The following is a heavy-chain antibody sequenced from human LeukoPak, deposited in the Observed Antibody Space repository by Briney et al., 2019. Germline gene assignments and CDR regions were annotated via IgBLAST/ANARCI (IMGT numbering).Heavy chain of an antibody. D-gene: IGHD4-11*01. J-gene: IGHJ4*02. CDR1: GFTFSSYE. Sequence: PGGALRLSCAASGFTFSSYEMNWVRQTPGKGLEWLSYISSSCCTIYYADSVKGRFNISRDNAKSSMYLQMNGLRAEDTAVYYCARDSRQQLFDYWGQGTLVTVSS. V-gene: IGHV3-48*03. CDR2: ISSSCCTI. CDR3: ARDSRQQLFDY.